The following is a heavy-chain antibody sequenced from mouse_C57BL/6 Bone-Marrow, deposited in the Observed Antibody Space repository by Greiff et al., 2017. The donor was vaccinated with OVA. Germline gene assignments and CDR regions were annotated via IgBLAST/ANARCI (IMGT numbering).Heavy chain of an antibody. D-gene: IGHD2-1*01. CDR1: GFNIKDDY. Sequence: EVQLQQSGAELVRPGASVKLSCTASGFNIKDDYMHWVKQRPEQGLEWIGWIDPENGDTEYASKFQGKATITADTSSNTAYLQRSSLTSEDTAVYYCTTGGNYPFAYWGQGTLVTVSA. J-gene: IGHJ3*01. CDR3: TTGGNYPFAY. V-gene: IGHV14-4*01. CDR2: IDPENGDT.